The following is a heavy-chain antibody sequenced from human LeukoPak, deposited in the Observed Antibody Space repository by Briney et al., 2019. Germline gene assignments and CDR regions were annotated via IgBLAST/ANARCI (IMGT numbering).Heavy chain of an antibody. V-gene: IGHV3-48*02. CDR2: ISTISSTI. CDR3: ARDGAPDYYDSSGSAFDI. Sequence: GGSLRLSCAASGFTFSSYSMSWVRQAPGKGLEWVSYISTISSTIYYADSVKGRFAISRDNAKNSLSLQMNSLRDEDTAVYYCARDGAPDYYDSSGSAFDIWGQGTMVTVSS. J-gene: IGHJ3*02. CDR1: GFTFSSYS. D-gene: IGHD3-22*01.